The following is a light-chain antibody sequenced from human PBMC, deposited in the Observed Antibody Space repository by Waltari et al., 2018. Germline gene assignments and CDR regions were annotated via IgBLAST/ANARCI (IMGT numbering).Light chain of an antibody. V-gene: IGKV3-20*01. CDR1: QSVSRF. Sequence: EIVLTQSPGTLSLPPGERATLSCRASQSVSRFLAWYQQKPGQAPRLLIYEASSRATDIPDRFSGSGSGTDFSLTISRLEPEDFAVYYCQKYGTLPATVGQGTKVEIK. CDR2: EAS. J-gene: IGKJ1*01. CDR3: QKYGTLPAT.